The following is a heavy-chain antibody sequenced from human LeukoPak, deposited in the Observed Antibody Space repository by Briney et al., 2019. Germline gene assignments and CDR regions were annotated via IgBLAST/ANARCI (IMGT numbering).Heavy chain of an antibody. CDR3: ARGCGGDCYATNFDY. D-gene: IGHD2-21*02. J-gene: IGHJ4*02. V-gene: IGHV1-46*01. CDR2: INPSGGST. Sequence: ASVKVSCKASGYTFTSYYMHWVRQAPGQGLEWMGIINPSGGSTSYAQKFQGRVAMTRDTSTSTVYMELSSLRSEDTAVYYCARGCGGDCYATNFDYWGQGTLVTASS. CDR1: GYTFTSYY.